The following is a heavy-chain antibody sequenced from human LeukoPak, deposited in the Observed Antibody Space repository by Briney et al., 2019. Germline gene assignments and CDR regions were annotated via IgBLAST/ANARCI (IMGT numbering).Heavy chain of an antibody. CDR1: GYTFTSYG. CDR3: GSGYSSGWYDY. Sequence: ASVKVSCKASGYTFTSYGISWVRQAPGQGLEWMGWISAYSGDTNYAQKFQGRATMTTDTSTSTAYMELRSLSSDDTAVYYCGSGYSSGWYDYWGQGTLVTVSS. J-gene: IGHJ4*02. CDR2: ISAYSGDT. V-gene: IGHV1-18*01. D-gene: IGHD6-19*01.